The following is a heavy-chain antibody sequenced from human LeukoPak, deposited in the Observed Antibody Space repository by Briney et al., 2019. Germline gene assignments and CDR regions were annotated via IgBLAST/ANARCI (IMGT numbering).Heavy chain of an antibody. D-gene: IGHD3-10*01. V-gene: IGHV3-30*01. CDR2: ISYDGSNK. CDR3: ARAYGSGSYYDY. Sequence: GGSLRLSCAASGFTFSSYAMHRVRQAPGKGLEWVAVISYDGSNKYYADSVKGRFTISRDNSKNTLYLQMNSLRAEDTAVYYCARAYGSGSYYDYWGQGTLVTVSS. J-gene: IGHJ4*02. CDR1: GFTFSSYA.